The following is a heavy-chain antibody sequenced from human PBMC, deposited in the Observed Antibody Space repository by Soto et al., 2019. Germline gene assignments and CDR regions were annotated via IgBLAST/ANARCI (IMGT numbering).Heavy chain of an antibody. CDR3: ASLQLRYFDWLLHRNWFDP. J-gene: IGHJ5*02. CDR1: DTPSPAT. CDR2: IIPILGIA. V-gene: IGHV1-69*02. Sequence: ASVRSPARHLDTPSPATISWVRQAPGQGLEWMGRIIPILGIANYAQKFQGRVTITADKSTSTAYMELSSLRSEDTAVYYCASLQLRYFDWLLHRNWFDPWGQGTLVTVSS. D-gene: IGHD3-9*01.